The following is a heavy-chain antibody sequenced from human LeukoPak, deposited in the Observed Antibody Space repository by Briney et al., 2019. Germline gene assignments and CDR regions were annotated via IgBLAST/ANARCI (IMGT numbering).Heavy chain of an antibody. CDR1: WVSISRYY. CDR3: ARIYCNSTRCFDY. V-gene: IGHV4-59*01. J-gene: IGHJ4*02. Sequence: PSETLALTCAVSWVSISRYYWRWIRQPAGKGLEWIGYIHYSRSYNYNPSLPSRVTISVDTSKSQFSLKMSSVTAADTAVYYCARIYCNSTRCFDYWGQGNLVTVSS. CDR2: IHYSRSY. D-gene: IGHD2/OR15-2a*01.